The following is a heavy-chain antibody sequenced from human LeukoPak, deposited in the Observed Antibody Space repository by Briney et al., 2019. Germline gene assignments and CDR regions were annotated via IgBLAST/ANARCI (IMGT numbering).Heavy chain of an antibody. J-gene: IGHJ3*02. D-gene: IGHD1-26*01. V-gene: IGHV4-59*01. CDR3: ARRVWATSISRDAFDI. Sequence: SETLSLTCTVSGGSIRSSYWSWIRQPPGKGLEWIGHIHYSGSTNYNPSLKSRVAISVDTSKNQFSLKLSSVTAADTAVYYCARRVWATSISRDAFDIWGQGTMVTVSS. CDR2: IHYSGST. CDR1: GGSIRSSY.